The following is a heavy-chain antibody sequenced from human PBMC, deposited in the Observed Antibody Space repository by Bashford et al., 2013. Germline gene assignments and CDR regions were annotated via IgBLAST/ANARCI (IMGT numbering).Heavy chain of an antibody. D-gene: IGHD3-3*01. CDR2: IRGSDGNDI. CDR1: GFTFSIFS. CDR3: VRDQFXGYF. J-gene: IGHJ4*03. V-gene: IGHV3-48*01. Sequence: GSLRLSCAASGFTFSIFSMNWVRQAPGKGLEWVSYIRGSDGNDIVYADSVKGRFTISRDNAQNSLFLQMNSLTAEDTAVYYCVRDQFXGYF.